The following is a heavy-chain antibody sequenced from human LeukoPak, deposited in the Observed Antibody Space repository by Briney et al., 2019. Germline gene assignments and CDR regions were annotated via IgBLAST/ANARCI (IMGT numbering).Heavy chain of an antibody. V-gene: IGHV3-21*04. CDR2: ISSSSNYI. CDR3: ASSCSGGNCYPPYYFDY. D-gene: IGHD2-15*01. Sequence: GGSLRLSCAASGFTFSDYIMNWVRQAPGKGLEWVSYISSSSNYIYYADSVKGRFTISRDNAKNSLYLQMNSLRAEDTAVYYCASSCSGGNCYPPYYFDYWGQGTLVTVSS. CDR1: GFTFSDYI. J-gene: IGHJ4*02.